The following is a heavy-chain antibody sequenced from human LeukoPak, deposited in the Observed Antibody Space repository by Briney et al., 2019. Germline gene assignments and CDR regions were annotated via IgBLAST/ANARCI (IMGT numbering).Heavy chain of an antibody. D-gene: IGHD3-16*01. CDR3: AREGDYVWGRANAFDI. CDR2: ISYDGSNK. Sequence: PGGSLRLSCAASGFTFSSYAMHWVRQAPGKGLEWVAVISYDGSNKYYADSVKGRFTISRDNSKNTLYLQMNSLRAEDTAVYYCAREGDYVWGRANAFDIWGQGTMVTVSS. J-gene: IGHJ3*02. V-gene: IGHV3-30-3*01. CDR1: GFTFSSYA.